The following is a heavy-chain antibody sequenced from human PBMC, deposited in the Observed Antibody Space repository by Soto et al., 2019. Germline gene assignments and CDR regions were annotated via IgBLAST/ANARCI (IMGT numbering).Heavy chain of an antibody. J-gene: IGHJ5*02. Sequence: QVQLVESGGGVVQPGRSLRLSCEGSGFTFNKYGMHWVRQAPGKGLEWVAIIWYDGSNDFYADSVKGRFTISKDNSKNKVYLVMDSLRVEDTGIYYCARAGVENWLDPWGQGTLVTVSS. CDR2: IWYDGSND. V-gene: IGHV3-33*01. CDR3: ARAGVENWLDP. D-gene: IGHD3-10*01. CDR1: GFTFNKYG.